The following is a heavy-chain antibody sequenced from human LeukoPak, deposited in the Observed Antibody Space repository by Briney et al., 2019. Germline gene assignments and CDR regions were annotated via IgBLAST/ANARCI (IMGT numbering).Heavy chain of an antibody. CDR2: ISYDGSNK. D-gene: IGHD6-19*01. J-gene: IGHJ6*03. CDR3: ARGLAPLYSSGWNYYYYYMDV. V-gene: IGHV3-30*04. CDR1: GFTFGSYA. Sequence: AGGSLRLSCAASGFTFGSYAMHWVRQAPGKGLEWVAVISYDGSNKYYADSVKGRFTISRDNSKNTLYLQMNSLRAEDTAVYYCARGLAPLYSSGWNYYYYYMDVWGKGTTVTVSS.